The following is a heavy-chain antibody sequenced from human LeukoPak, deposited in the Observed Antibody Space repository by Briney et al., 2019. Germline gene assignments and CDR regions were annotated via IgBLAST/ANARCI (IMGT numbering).Heavy chain of an antibody. V-gene: IGHV1-69*05. Sequence: SVKVSCKASGGTFSSYAISWVRQAPGQGLEWMGGIIPIFGTANYAQKFQGRVTITTDESTSTAYMELSSLRSEDTAVYYCAGNGAGCSSTSCYVDYWGQGTLVTVSS. CDR3: AGNGAGCSSTSCYVDY. CDR1: GGTFSSYA. CDR2: IIPIFGTA. J-gene: IGHJ4*02. D-gene: IGHD2-2*01.